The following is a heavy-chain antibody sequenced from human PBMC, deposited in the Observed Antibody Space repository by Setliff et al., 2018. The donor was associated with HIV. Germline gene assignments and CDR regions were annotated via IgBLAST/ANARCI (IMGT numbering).Heavy chain of an antibody. J-gene: IGHJ4*02. CDR1: GYSFTNYW. D-gene: IGHD1-26*01. V-gene: IGHV5-51*01. CDR3: TRRRRAPGIEDLEAY. Sequence: GESLKISCQASGYSFTNYWIGWVRQMPGKGLEWIGVIYPGDFVTRYGPSFQGQVSISADRSMTTAYLQWDSLKASDTAMYYCTRRRRAPGIEDLEAYWGQGTLVTVSS. CDR2: IYPGDFVT.